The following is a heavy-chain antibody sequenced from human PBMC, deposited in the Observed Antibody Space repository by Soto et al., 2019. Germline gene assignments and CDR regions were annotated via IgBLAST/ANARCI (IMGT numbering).Heavy chain of an antibody. D-gene: IGHD1-26*01. CDR2: INPNGGGT. CDR3: AREIVGATGDNWFDP. Sequence: ASVKVSCTASGYTFTGYYIHWVRQAPGQGLEWMGWINPNGGGTNYAQKFQGWVTMTRDTSISTAYMELSRLRSDDTAVYYCAREIVGATGDNWFDPWGQGTLVTVSS. CDR1: GYTFTGYY. V-gene: IGHV1-2*04. J-gene: IGHJ5*02.